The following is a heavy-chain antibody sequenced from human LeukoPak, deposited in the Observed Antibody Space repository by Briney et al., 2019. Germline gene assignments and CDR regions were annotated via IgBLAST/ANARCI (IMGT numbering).Heavy chain of an antibody. CDR2: IKSKTDGGTT. CDR3: VVIIRGDAFDI. Sequence: GSLRLSCAASGFTFSNAWMSWVRQAPGKGLEWVGRIKSKTDGGTTDYAAPVKGRFTISRDDSKNTLYLQMNSLKTEDTAVYYCVVIIRGDAFDIWGQGTMVTVSS. V-gene: IGHV3-15*01. J-gene: IGHJ3*02. D-gene: IGHD3-22*01. CDR1: GFTFSNAW.